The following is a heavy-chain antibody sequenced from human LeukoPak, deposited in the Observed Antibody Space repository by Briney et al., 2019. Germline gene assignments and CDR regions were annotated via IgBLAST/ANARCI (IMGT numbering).Heavy chain of an antibody. CDR2: ISGSGGST. CDR1: GFTFSSYA. CDR3: AKDRVNKWLVRPSPFAY. Sequence: SGGSLRLSCAASGFTFSSYAMSWVRQAPGKGLEWVSAISGSGGSTYYADSVKGRFTISRDNSKNTLYLQMNSLRAEDTAVYYCAKDRVNKWLVRPSPFAYWGRGTLVTVSS. J-gene: IGHJ4*02. D-gene: IGHD6-19*01. V-gene: IGHV3-23*01.